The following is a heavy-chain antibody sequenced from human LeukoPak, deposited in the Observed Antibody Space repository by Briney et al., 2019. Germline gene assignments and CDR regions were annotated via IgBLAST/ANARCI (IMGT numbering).Heavy chain of an antibody. CDR2: INPNSGGT. J-gene: IGHJ4*02. D-gene: IGHD2-21*02. CDR3: AREPGAHIVVVTAILGY. Sequence: GASVKVSCKASGYTFTGYYMHWVRQAPGQGLEWMGWINPNSGGTNYAQKFQGGVTMTRDTSISTAYMELSRLRSDDTAVYYCAREPGAHIVVVTAILGYWGQGTLVTVSS. CDR1: GYTFTGYY. V-gene: IGHV1-2*02.